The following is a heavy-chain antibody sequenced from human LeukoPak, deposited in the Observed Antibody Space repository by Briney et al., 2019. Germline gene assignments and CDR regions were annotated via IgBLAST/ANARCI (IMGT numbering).Heavy chain of an antibody. CDR2: VSGSGGST. J-gene: IGHJ4*02. CDR3: AKDRVHESGDYVTGFDY. CDR1: GFTFSSYA. V-gene: IGHV3-23*01. Sequence: PGGSLRLSCAASGFTFSSYAMSWVRQAPGKGLEWVSAVSGSGGSTYYADSVKGRFTISRDNSKNTLYLQMNSLRAEDTAVYYCAKDRVHESGDYVTGFDYWGQGTLVTVSS. D-gene: IGHD4-17*01.